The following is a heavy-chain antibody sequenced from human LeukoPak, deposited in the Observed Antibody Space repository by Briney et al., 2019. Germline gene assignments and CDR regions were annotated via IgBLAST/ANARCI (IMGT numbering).Heavy chain of an antibody. CDR1: GGSITSYY. CDR2: FYYDGRT. J-gene: IGHJ5*02. D-gene: IGHD2-21*02. Sequence: SETLSLTCAVSGGSITSYYWSWIRQPPGRELEWIASFYYDGRTYYSPSLKSRVTISGDTSKNHFSLKLSSVTAADTAVYYCMRRAGDWAVNWVDPWGQGSLVTVSS. V-gene: IGHV4-59*04. CDR3: MRRAGDWAVNWVDP.